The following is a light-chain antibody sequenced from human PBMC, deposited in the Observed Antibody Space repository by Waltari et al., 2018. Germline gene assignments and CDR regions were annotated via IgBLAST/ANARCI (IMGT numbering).Light chain of an antibody. CDR2: DAS. CDR3: QHRHNWPPTFT. Sequence: EIVLTQSPATLSLSPGDRATLSCRASQSVRNYLAWYRQKPGHAPRLLIYDASERAPGIPARFSGSGSGTDFTLTISSLEPDDFAVYYCQHRHNWPPTFTFGQGTKLEVK. J-gene: IGKJ2*01. CDR1: QSVRNY. V-gene: IGKV3-11*01.